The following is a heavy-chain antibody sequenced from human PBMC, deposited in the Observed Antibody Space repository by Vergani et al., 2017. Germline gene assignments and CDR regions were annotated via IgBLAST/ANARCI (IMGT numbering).Heavy chain of an antibody. Sequence: EVQLVESGGGLVQPGRSLRLSCAASGFTFDDYAMHWVRQAPGKGLEWVSGISWNSGSIGYADSVKGRFTISRDNAKNSLYLQMNSLRAEDTALYYCAKDMGNSVSEGAFDIWGQGTMVTVSS. CDR1: GFTFDDYA. J-gene: IGHJ3*02. CDR2: ISWNSGSI. CDR3: AKDMGNSVSEGAFDI. D-gene: IGHD5/OR15-5a*01. V-gene: IGHV3-9*01.